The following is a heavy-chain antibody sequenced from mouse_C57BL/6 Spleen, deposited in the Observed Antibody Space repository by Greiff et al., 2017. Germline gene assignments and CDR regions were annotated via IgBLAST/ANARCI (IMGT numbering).Heavy chain of an antibody. Sequence: EVKLVESGGGLVKPGGSLKLSCAASGFTFSDYGMHWVRQAPEKGLEWVAYISSGSSTIYYADTVKGRFTISRDNAKNTLFLQMTSLRSEDTAMYYCARAYGSSIFAYWGQETLVTVSA. J-gene: IGHJ3*01. V-gene: IGHV5-17*01. CDR2: ISSGSSTI. CDR3: ARAYGSSIFAY. CDR1: GFTFSDYG. D-gene: IGHD1-1*01.